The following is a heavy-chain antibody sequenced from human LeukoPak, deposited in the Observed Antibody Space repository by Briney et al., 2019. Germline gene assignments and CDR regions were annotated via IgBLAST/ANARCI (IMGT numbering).Heavy chain of an antibody. J-gene: IGHJ4*02. Sequence: SETLSLTYTLSGASISNDAYHWGWIRQPPGKGLEWIGSINYSGGTHYNPSLKSRVTISADKSKNQSSLKLSSVTAADTAVYYCARLWSTDCSAGTCPHQPNYWGQGTLVTVSS. D-gene: IGHD2-15*01. CDR1: GASISNDAYH. CDR2: INYSGGT. V-gene: IGHV4-39*01. CDR3: ARLWSTDCSAGTCPHQPNY.